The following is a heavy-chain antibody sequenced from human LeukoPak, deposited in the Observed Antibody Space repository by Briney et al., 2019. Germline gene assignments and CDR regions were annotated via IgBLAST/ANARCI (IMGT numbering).Heavy chain of an antibody. D-gene: IGHD3-22*01. CDR2: MNPNSGNT. Sequence: GASVKVSCKASGYTFTSYDINWVRQATGQGLEWMGWMNPNSGNTGYAQKFQGRVTMTRNTSISTAYMALSSLRSEDTAVYYCARRRVKSPRWFDPWGQGTLVTVSS. J-gene: IGHJ5*02. CDR1: GYTFTSYD. CDR3: ARRRVKSPRWFDP. V-gene: IGHV1-8*01.